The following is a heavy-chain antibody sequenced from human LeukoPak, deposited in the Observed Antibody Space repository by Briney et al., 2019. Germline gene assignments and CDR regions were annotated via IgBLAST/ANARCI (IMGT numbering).Heavy chain of an antibody. CDR3: AKMDSSSWYSAGPNWFDP. Sequence: PGGSLRLSCAASGFTFSSYAMSWVRQAPGKGLEWVSAISGSGGSTYYADSVKGRFTISRDNSKNTLYLQMNSLRAEDTAVYYCAKMDSSSWYSAGPNWFDPWGQGTLVTVSS. CDR1: GFTFSSYA. J-gene: IGHJ5*02. V-gene: IGHV3-23*01. D-gene: IGHD6-13*01. CDR2: ISGSGGST.